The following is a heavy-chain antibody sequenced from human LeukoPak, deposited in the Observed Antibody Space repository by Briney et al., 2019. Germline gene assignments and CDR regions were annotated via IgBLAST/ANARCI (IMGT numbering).Heavy chain of an antibody. D-gene: IGHD2-21*01. Sequence: GGSLRLSCAASGFTFSNYEMNWVRQAPGKGLEWVSYISTDGTKTYYAGSVKGRFTISRDNAKNSLYLQMNSLRADDTAVYYRARETIDCGGDCYDYWGQGTLATVSS. V-gene: IGHV3-48*03. J-gene: IGHJ4*02. CDR1: GFTFSNYE. CDR3: ARETIDCGGDCYDY. CDR2: ISTDGTKT.